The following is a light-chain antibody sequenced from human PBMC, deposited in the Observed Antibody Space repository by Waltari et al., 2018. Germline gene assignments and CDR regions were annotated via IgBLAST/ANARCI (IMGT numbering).Light chain of an antibody. CDR3: QQYYSVPLT. Sequence: DIVMTQSPDSLAVSLGEMATIHCKSSQTISYSSNNKNYLAWYQKKPGQPPRLLISWASSRESGVPDRFSGSGSGTDFALTISSLQVEDVAIYYCQQYYSVPLTFGQGTKVGIK. J-gene: IGKJ1*01. V-gene: IGKV4-1*01. CDR2: WAS. CDR1: QTISYSSNNKNY.